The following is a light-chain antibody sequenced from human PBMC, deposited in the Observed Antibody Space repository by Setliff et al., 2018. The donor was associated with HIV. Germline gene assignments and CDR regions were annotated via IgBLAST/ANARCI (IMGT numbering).Light chain of an antibody. CDR3: CSFATGASPGTPGVV. CDR1: SSNIGAHYD. J-gene: IGLJ2*01. V-gene: IGLV1-40*01. Sequence: SVLTQPPSVSGAAGQRVSISCTGNSSNIGAHYDVQWYHYVPGKKPKLLIFGSSHRPSGVPDRFSGSKSGTSASLAISGLRPEDEADYYCCSFATGASPGTPGVVFGGGTKVTVL. CDR2: GSS.